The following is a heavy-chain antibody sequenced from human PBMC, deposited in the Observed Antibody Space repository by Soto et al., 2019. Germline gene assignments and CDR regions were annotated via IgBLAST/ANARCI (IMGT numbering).Heavy chain of an antibody. CDR1: GGSFSNHA. Sequence: QVQLVQSGAEVKKPGSSVKVSCKASGGSFSNHAISWVRQAPGQGLEWMGGIIPMFGTANYAQRFQGRVTTTADKYTNTAYMELTSLTSEDTAVYYCARGDDFDYYHGVDVWGQGTTVTVSS. CDR2: IIPMFGTA. CDR3: ARGDDFDYYHGVDV. D-gene: IGHD3-3*02. V-gene: IGHV1-69*06. J-gene: IGHJ6*02.